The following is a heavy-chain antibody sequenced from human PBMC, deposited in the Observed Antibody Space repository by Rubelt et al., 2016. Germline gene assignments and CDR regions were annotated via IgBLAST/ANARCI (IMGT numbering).Heavy chain of an antibody. J-gene: IGHJ2*01. Sequence: QVQLQQWGAGLLKPSETLSLTCAVYGGSFSDYYWNWIRQPPGKGLEWIGEISHRGSTNYNPSLKSRVTLSVDTFKNQFSRKWTAVTAADTAVYYCARLGYQTYWYFDLWGRGTLVTVSS. V-gene: IGHV4-34*01. D-gene: IGHD5-12*01. CDR1: GGSFSDYY. CDR3: ARLGYQTYWYFDL. CDR2: ISHRGST.